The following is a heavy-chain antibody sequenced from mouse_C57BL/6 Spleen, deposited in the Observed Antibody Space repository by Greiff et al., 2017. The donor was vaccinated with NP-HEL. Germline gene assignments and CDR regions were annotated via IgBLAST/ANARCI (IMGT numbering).Heavy chain of an antibody. V-gene: IGHV1-62-2*01. CDR1: GYTFTEYT. D-gene: IGHD1-1*01. J-gene: IGHJ1*03. Sequence: QVQLQQSGAELVKPGASVKLSCKASGYTFTEYTIDWVKQRSGQGLEWIGWFYPGSGSIKYNEKFKDKATLTADKSSSTVYMELSRLTSEDSAVYFCARHERGYYGSSGGYFDVWGTGTTVTVSS. CDR3: ARHERGYYGSSGGYFDV. CDR2: FYPGSGSI.